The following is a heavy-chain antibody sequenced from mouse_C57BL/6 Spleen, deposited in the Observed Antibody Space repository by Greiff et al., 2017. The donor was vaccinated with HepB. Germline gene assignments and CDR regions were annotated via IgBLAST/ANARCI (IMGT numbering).Heavy chain of an antibody. CDR3: ARREYDYDYFDY. CDR2: IYPRSGNT. D-gene: IGHD2-4*01. V-gene: IGHV1-81*01. J-gene: IGHJ2*01. Sequence: QVQLQQSGAELARPGASVKLSCKASGYTFTSYGISWVKQRTGQGLEWIGEIYPRSGNTYYNEKFKGKATLTADKSSSTAYMELRSLTSEDSAVYFCARREYDYDYFDYWGQGTTLTVSS. CDR1: GYTFTSYG.